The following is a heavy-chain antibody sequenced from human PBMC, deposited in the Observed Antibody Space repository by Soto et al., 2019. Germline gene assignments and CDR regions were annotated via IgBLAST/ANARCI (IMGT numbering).Heavy chain of an antibody. CDR2: IYYSGST. Sequence: QLQLQESGPGLVKPSETLSLTCTVSGGSISSSSYYWGWIRQPPGKGLEWIGSIYYSGSTYYNPSLKSRVPISVDTSKNQFSLKLSSVTAADTAVYYCARLVYSNYPRTHEPGFDPWGQGTLVTVSS. J-gene: IGHJ5*02. CDR3: ARLVYSNYPRTHEPGFDP. CDR1: GGSISSSSYY. D-gene: IGHD4-4*01. V-gene: IGHV4-39*01.